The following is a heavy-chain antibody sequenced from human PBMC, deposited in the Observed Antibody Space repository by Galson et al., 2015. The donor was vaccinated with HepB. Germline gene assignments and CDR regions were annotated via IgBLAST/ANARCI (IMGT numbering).Heavy chain of an antibody. D-gene: IGHD1-26*01. Sequence: SLRLSCAASGFTVSSNYMSWVRQAPGKGLEWVSVIYSGGSTYYADSVKGRFTISRDNSKNTLYLQMNSLRAEDTAVYYCARDERGSYYVEDYYYYGMDVWGQGTTVTVSS. CDR1: GFTVSSNY. V-gene: IGHV3-66*01. J-gene: IGHJ6*02. CDR3: ARDERGSYYVEDYYYYGMDV. CDR2: IYSGGST.